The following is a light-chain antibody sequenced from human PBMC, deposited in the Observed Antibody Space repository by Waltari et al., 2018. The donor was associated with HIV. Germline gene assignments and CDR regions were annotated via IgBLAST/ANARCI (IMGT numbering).Light chain of an antibody. CDR2: GAA. CDR1: QSVTYN. J-gene: IGKJ1*01. V-gene: IGKV3-15*01. Sequence: EIVLTQSPATLSVSPGATVTLSCRASQSVTYNLAWYQQKPGQAPRLLIYGAATRATGIPARFSGSGSGTEFALTISSLQSEDFAVYYCQQYGKWPPWTFGQGTKVEIK. CDR3: QQYGKWPPWT.